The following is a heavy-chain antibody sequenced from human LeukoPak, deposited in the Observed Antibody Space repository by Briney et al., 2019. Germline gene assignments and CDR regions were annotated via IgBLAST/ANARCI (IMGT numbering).Heavy chain of an antibody. Sequence: ASQTLSLTCTVSGGSISSGDYYWSWIRQPPGKGLEWIGYIYYSGSTYYNPSLKSRVTISVDTSKNQFSLKLSSVTAADTAVYYCARGCDHITMVRGVTTPRRSLICRGMDVWGQGTTVTVSS. V-gene: IGHV4-30-4*01. D-gene: IGHD3-10*01. CDR3: ARGCDHITMVRGVTTPRRSLICRGMDV. CDR1: GGSISSGDYY. J-gene: IGHJ6*02. CDR2: IYYSGST.